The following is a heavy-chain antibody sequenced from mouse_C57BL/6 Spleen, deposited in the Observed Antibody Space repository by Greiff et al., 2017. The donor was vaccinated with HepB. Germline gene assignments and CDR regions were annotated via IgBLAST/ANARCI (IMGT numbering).Heavy chain of an antibody. V-gene: IGHV1-81*01. D-gene: IGHD1-1*01. J-gene: IGHJ2*01. Sequence: VQRVESGAELARPGASVKLSCKASGYTFTSYGISWVKQRTGQGLEWIGEIYPRSGNTYYNEKFKGKATLTADKSSSTAYMELRSLTSEDSAVYFCARKGGVLRSFDYWGQGTTLTVSS. CDR3: ARKGGVLRSFDY. CDR1: GYTFTSYG. CDR2: IYPRSGNT.